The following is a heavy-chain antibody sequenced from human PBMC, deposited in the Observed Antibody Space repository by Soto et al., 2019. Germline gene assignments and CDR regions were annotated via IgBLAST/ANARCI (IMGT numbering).Heavy chain of an antibody. CDR1: GGSFSGYY. V-gene: IGHV4-34*01. Sequence: SETLSLTCAVYGGSFSGYYWSWIRQPPGKGLEWIGEINHSGSTNYNPSLKSRVTISVDTSKNQFYLMLSVVTAADSAVYYFSLCQGLADPWYRLSFWAQGTLVTGSS. D-gene: IGHD2-15*01. CDR3: SLCQGLADPWYRLSF. CDR2: INHSGST. J-gene: IGHJ4*02.